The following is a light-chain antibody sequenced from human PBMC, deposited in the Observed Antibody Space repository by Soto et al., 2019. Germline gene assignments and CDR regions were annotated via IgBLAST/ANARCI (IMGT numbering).Light chain of an antibody. CDR3: RSYTSSSNVV. Sequence: QSVLTQPASVSGSPGQSITISCTGTSSDVGGYNYVSWYQQHPGKAPKLMIYDVSNRPSGVSNRFSGSKSGNTASLTISGLQAEDEAAYYCRSYTSSSNVVFGGGTKLTVL. J-gene: IGLJ2*01. CDR2: DVS. V-gene: IGLV2-14*01. CDR1: SSDVGGYNY.